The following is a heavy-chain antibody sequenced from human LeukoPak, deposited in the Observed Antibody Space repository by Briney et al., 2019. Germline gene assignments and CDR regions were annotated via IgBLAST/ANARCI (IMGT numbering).Heavy chain of an antibody. CDR2: MKQDGSER. J-gene: IGHJ4*02. D-gene: IGHD1-1*01. CDR3: ARYKLQYRWDLYYFDY. CDR1: GFTLSSYW. V-gene: IGHV3-7*01. Sequence: GGSLRLSCAASGFTLSSYWMSWVRQAPGKGLEWVANMKQDGSERYYVDSVKGRFTISRDNAKNSLYLEMNSLRAEDTSVYYCARYKLQYRWDLYYFDYWGQGTLVTVSS.